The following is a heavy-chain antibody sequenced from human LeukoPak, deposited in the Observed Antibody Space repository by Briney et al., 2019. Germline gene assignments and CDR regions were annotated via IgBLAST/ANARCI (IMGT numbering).Heavy chain of an antibody. CDR1: GYSISSGYF. CDR3: ARGENLYYYGSGRKYYFDY. CDR2: FYHSGIT. J-gene: IGHJ4*02. V-gene: IGHV4-38-2*02. D-gene: IGHD3-10*01. Sequence: SETLSLTCTVSGYSISSGYFWGWIRQPPGKGLEWIGSFYHSGITYYNPSLKSRVTISVDTSKNQFSLKLSSVTAADTAVYYCARGENLYYYGSGRKYYFDYWGQGTLVTVSS.